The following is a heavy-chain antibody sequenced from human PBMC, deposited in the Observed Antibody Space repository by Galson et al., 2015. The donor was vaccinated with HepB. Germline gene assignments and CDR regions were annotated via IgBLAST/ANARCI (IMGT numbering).Heavy chain of an antibody. J-gene: IGHJ3*02. Sequence: SLRLSCAASGFTFSFYWMTWVRQAPGKGLEWVANIKHDGSEKYYVDSVKGRFTISRDNAKNSLYLQMNSLSVEDTAVYYGASPRIAVAGTCGVFEIWGQGTMVAVSS. V-gene: IGHV3-7*03. CDR2: IKHDGSEK. D-gene: IGHD6-19*01. CDR1: GFTFSFYW. CDR3: ASPRIAVAGTCGVFEI.